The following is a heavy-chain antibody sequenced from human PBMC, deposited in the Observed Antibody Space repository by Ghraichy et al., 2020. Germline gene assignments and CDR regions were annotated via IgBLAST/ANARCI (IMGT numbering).Heavy chain of an antibody. D-gene: IGHD5-24*01. V-gene: IGHV4-4*02. Sequence: SETLSLTCAVSSGSISSGNWWSWVRQPPGKGLEWIGEIFLGGTTNYNPSLKSRVTISVDKSENRFSLKLTSVTAADTAVYYCAKNGGYNQDSWGQGILVTVSS. CDR2: IFLGGTT. CDR3: AKNGGYNQDS. CDR1: SGSISSGNW. J-gene: IGHJ5*02.